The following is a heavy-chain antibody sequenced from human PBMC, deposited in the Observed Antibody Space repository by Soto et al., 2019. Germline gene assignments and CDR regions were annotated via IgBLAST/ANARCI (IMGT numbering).Heavy chain of an antibody. J-gene: IGHJ4*02. Sequence: GGSLRLSCAASGFSCNRNGMTWVRQAPEKGLEWVAIISENSDSTFYADSVKGRFTVSRDNSKNTLYLQMNSLKAEDTATYYCVKDNNWDEPGWGQGTLVTVSS. CDR2: ISENSDST. CDR3: VKDNNWDEPG. V-gene: IGHV3-23*01. CDR1: GFSCNRNG. D-gene: IGHD1-26*01.